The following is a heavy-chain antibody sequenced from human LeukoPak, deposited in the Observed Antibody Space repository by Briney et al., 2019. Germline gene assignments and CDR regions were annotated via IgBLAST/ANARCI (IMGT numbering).Heavy chain of an antibody. CDR2: INTNTGDP. D-gene: IGHD3-10*01. CDR3: ARAYGSGSSVGFDP. J-gene: IGHJ5*02. Sequence: ASVKVSCKASGYTFTSYAMNWVRQAPGQGLEWMGWINTNTGDPTYAQGFTGRFVFSLDTSVSTAYLQIGSLKAEDTAVYYCARAYGSGSSVGFDPWGQGTLVTVSS. CDR1: GYTFTSYA. V-gene: IGHV7-4-1*01.